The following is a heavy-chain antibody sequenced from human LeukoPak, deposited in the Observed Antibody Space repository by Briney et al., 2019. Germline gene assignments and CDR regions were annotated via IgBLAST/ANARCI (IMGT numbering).Heavy chain of an antibody. CDR1: GFTFSGYG. D-gene: IGHD4-17*01. Sequence: PGGSLRLSCAASGFTFSGYGMHWVRQAPGKGLEWVAVIWYDGSNKYYADSVKGRFTISRDNSKNTLYLQMNSLRAEDTAVYYCANSYGDHVYAFDIWGQGTMVTVSS. CDR3: ANSYGDHVYAFDI. J-gene: IGHJ3*02. V-gene: IGHV3-33*06. CDR2: IWYDGSNK.